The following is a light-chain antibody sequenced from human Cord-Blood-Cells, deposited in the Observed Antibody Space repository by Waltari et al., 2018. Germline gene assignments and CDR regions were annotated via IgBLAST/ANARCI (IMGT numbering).Light chain of an antibody. CDR3: QQYGSSPLT. Sequence: EMVLLQSPGTLSLSPGERATISCRASQSVSSSYVTWYQQEPGQAPRILIYGASSRATGIPDRFSGSGSGTDLTLTISRLEPEDFAVYYCQQYGSSPLTFGGGTKVESK. CDR1: QSVSSSY. CDR2: GAS. V-gene: IGKV3-20*01. J-gene: IGKJ4*01.